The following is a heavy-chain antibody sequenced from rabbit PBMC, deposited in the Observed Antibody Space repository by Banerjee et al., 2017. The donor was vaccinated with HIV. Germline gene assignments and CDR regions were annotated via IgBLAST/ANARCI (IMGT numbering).Heavy chain of an antibody. CDR3: ARDLAGVIGWNFNF. Sequence: QSLEESGGDLVKPEGSLTLTCTASGFSFSSRYYMWWVRQAPGKGLEWIACIYAGSSGNAVYASWAKGRFTISKTSSTTVTLQMTSLTAADTATYFCARDLAGVIGWNFNFWGPGTLVTVS. CDR1: GFSFSSRYY. J-gene: IGHJ4*01. V-gene: IGHV1S40*01. D-gene: IGHD4-1*01. CDR2: IYAGSSGNA.